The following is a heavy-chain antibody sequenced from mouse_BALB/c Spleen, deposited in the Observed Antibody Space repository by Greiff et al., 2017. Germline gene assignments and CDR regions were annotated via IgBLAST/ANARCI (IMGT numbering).Heavy chain of an antibody. CDR1: GFNIKDYY. D-gene: IGHD1-1*01. CDR3: ARDYGSSDPYAMDY. V-gene: IGHV14-1*02. J-gene: IGHJ4*01. Sequence: EVQLQQSGAELVRPGALVKLSCKASGFNIKDYYMHWVKQRPEQGLEWIGWIDPENGNTIYDPKFQGKASITADTSSNTAYLQLSRLTSEDTAVYYCARDYGSSDPYAMDYWGQGTSVTVSS. CDR2: IDPENGNT.